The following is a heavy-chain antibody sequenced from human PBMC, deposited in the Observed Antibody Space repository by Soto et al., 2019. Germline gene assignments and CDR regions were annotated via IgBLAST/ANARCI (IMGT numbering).Heavy chain of an antibody. CDR2: MNPNSGDT. CDR1: GYTFSNYE. D-gene: IGHD6-13*01. CDR3: ATDIAAAGDNWFDP. V-gene: IGHV1-8*01. J-gene: IGHJ5*02. Sequence: QVHLVQSGAEVKRPGASVKVSCRASGYTFSNYEINWVRQASGQGLEWLGWMNPNSGDTGYAQRFQGRAKMTRNTSISTAYMELSSLTSEDMAVYYCATDIAAAGDNWFDPWGQGTLVTVS.